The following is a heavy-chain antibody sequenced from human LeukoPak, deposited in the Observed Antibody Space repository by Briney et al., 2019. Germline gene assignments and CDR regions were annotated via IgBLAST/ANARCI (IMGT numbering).Heavy chain of an antibody. D-gene: IGHD6-13*01. CDR1: GFTFRSYS. Sequence: PGGSLRLSCAVSGFTFRSYSMSWVRQAPGKGLEWVSSISSSSSYIYYADSVKGRFTISRDNAKNSLYLQMNSLRAEDTALYYCARVAHPSSSWYHPRGSMDVWGKGTTVTVSS. V-gene: IGHV3-21*04. CDR3: ARVAHPSSSWYHPRGSMDV. CDR2: ISSSSSYI. J-gene: IGHJ6*03.